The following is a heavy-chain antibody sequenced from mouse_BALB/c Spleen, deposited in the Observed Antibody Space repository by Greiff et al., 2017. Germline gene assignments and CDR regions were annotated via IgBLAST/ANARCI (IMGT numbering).Heavy chain of an antibody. J-gene: IGHJ4*01. V-gene: IGHV7-3*02. CDR2: IRNKANGYTT. Sequence: EVKLMESGGGLVQPGGSLRLSCATSGFTFTDYYMSWVRQPPGKALEWLGFIRNKANGYTTEYSASVKGRFTISRDNSQSILYLQMNTLRTEDSATYYCARDVRHYAMDYWGQGTSVTVSS. D-gene: IGHD2-14*01. CDR1: GFTFTDYY. CDR3: ARDVRHYAMDY.